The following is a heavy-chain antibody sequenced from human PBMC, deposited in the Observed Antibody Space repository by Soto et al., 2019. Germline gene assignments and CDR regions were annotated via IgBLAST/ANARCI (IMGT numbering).Heavy chain of an antibody. D-gene: IGHD3-10*01. CDR1: GGSVSSGSYY. J-gene: IGHJ5*02. Sequence: QVQLQESGPGLVKPSETLSLTCTVSGGSVSSGSYYWSWIRQPPGKGLEWIGSSYSSGSTNYNPSLRSRVTISVDTSKNQFSRKLSPGPAADTAVYYCARESGWFDPWGQGTLVTVSS. CDR3: ARESGWFDP. CDR2: SYSSGST. V-gene: IGHV4-61*01.